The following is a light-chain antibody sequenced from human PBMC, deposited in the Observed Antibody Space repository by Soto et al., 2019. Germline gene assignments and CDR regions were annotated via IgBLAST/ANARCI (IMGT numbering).Light chain of an antibody. CDR1: QGISSY. Sequence: AIRMTQAPSSFSASTGDRVTSTCRASQGISSYLAWYQQKPGKEPKHLIYAASTLQSGVPSRFSGSGSVTDFTLTISCLQSEEFATYYCQRYYSYPATFGQGTKVEIK. V-gene: IGKV1-8*01. CDR2: AAS. J-gene: IGKJ1*01. CDR3: QRYYSYPAT.